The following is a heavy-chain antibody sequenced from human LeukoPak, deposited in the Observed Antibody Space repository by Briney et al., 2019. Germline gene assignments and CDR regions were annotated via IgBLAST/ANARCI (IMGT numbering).Heavy chain of an antibody. CDR1: GFTFDDYA. D-gene: IGHD1-26*01. J-gene: IGHJ3*02. CDR2: ISWDSGSI. Sequence: PGGSLRLSCAASGFTFDDYAMHWVRQVPGKGLEWVSGISWDSGSIAYADSVKGRFTISRDDAKTSLFLRMNSLRVEDMAMYYCVKGDSSIVPDAFDIWGQGTMVTVSS. V-gene: IGHV3-9*03. CDR3: VKGDSSIVPDAFDI.